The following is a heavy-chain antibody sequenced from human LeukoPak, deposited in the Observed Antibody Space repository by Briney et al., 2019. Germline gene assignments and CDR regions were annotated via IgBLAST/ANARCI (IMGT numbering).Heavy chain of an antibody. J-gene: IGHJ4*02. CDR2: INHSGST. Sequence: SSETLSLTCAVYGGSFSGYYWYWIRQPPGKGLDWIGEINHSGSTNYNPSLKSRVTISVDTSKNQFSLKLSSVTAADTAAYYCARVPEYYDSSFFDYWGQGTLVTVSS. CDR3: ARVPEYYDSSFFDY. D-gene: IGHD3-22*01. V-gene: IGHV4-34*01. CDR1: GGSFSGYY.